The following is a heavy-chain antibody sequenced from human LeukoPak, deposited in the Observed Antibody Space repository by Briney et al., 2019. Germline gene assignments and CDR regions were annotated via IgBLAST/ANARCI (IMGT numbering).Heavy chain of an antibody. J-gene: IGHJ4*02. Sequence: GGSLRLSCAASGSTFSSYAMHWVRQAPGKGLEGGAVISYDGSNKYYADSVKGRFTISRDNSKNTLYLQMNSLRAEDTAVYYCARGLLWFGESLTYFDYWGQGTLVTVSS. D-gene: IGHD3-10*01. CDR3: ARGLLWFGESLTYFDY. CDR1: GSTFSSYA. V-gene: IGHV3-30*04. CDR2: ISYDGSNK.